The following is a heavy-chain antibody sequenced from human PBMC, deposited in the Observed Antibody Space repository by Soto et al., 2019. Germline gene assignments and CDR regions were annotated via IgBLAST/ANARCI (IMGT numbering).Heavy chain of an antibody. CDR3: AKDSKLHDFWSGRPYYYYYYGMDV. CDR2: ISGSGGST. D-gene: IGHD3-3*01. Sequence: GGSLRLSCAASGFTFSSYAMSWVRQAPGKGLEWVSAISGSGGSTYYADSVKGRFTISRDNSKNTLYLQMNSLRAEDTAVYYCAKDSKLHDFWSGRPYYYYYYGMDVWGQGTTVTVSS. J-gene: IGHJ6*02. V-gene: IGHV3-23*01. CDR1: GFTFSSYA.